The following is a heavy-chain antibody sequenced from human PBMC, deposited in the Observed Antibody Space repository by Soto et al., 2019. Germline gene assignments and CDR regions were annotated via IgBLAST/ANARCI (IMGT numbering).Heavy chain of an antibody. CDR2: ISYDGSKK. CDR3: AKDQRNIAAPPVY. J-gene: IGHJ4*02. Sequence: QVQLVESGGGVVQPGRSLRLSCAASGFTFSSYGMHWVRQAPGKGLEWVAVISYDGSKKYYADSVKGRFTISRDNSKNTLYLQMNSLRAEDTAVYYCAKDQRNIAAPPVYWGQGTLVTVSS. D-gene: IGHD6-13*01. CDR1: GFTFSSYG. V-gene: IGHV3-30*18.